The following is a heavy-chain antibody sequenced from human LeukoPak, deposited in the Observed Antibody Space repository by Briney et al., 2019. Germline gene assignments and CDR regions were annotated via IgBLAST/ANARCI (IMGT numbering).Heavy chain of an antibody. V-gene: IGHV3-74*01. CDR1: GLAFGSYW. D-gene: IGHD2/OR15-2a*01. J-gene: IGHJ4*02. CDR2: INYDGTST. Sequence: GGSLRLSGVASGLAFGSYWLHWVRQAPGKGLVWVSRINYDGTSTTYADSVKGRFTVSRDNGKKTVSLQINSLRPDDTAVYYCAREANTAFDYWGQGTLVTVSS. CDR3: AREANTAFDY.